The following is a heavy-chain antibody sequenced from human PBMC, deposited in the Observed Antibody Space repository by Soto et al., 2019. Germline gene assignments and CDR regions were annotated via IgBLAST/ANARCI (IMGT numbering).Heavy chain of an antibody. D-gene: IGHD6-13*01. J-gene: IGHJ3*02. V-gene: IGHV1-2*04. CDR2: IKPNSGGT. Sequence: ASVKVSCKASGYTFTGYYMHWVRQAPGQGLEWMGWIKPNSGGTNYAQKFQGWVTMTRDTSISTAYMELSRLRSDDTAVYYCASRNHNSSSWYDAFYIWGQGTMVTVSS. CDR1: GYTFTGYY. CDR3: ASRNHNSSSWYDAFYI.